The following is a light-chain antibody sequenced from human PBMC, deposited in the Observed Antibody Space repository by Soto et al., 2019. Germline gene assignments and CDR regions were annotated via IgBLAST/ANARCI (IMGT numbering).Light chain of an antibody. CDR1: QSISSNY. V-gene: IGKV3-20*01. CDR3: QLFCSSRYT. CDR2: GTS. J-gene: IGKJ2*01. Sequence: EIVLTQSPGILSLSPGERATLACRASQSISSNYLAWYQQKPGQAPRRRIYGTSSRATGIQDRFSGSGSGTDFTLTISSLESDDFAVYYCQLFCSSRYTCGQGTKLEIK.